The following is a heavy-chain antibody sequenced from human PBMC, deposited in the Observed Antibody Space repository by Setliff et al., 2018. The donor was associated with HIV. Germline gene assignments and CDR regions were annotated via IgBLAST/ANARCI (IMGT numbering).Heavy chain of an antibody. CDR1: GGFISNFY. CDR3: ARNGPTKIPYDF. J-gene: IGHJ2*01. CDR2: IYNSGAT. Sequence: SETLSLTCTVSGGFISNFYWSWIRQTPGKGLEWIGHIYNSGATNYNPSLKSRVTISLATSKNRFSLNLRSVTATDTAVYYCARNGPTKIPYDFWGRGTLVTVSS. V-gene: IGHV4-59*12. D-gene: IGHD2-8*01.